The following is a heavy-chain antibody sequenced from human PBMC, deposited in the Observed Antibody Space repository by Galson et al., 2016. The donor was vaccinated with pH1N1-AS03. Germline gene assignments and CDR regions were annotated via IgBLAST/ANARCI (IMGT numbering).Heavy chain of an antibody. CDR2: VHYSGTT. Sequence: LSLTCAASGGSMTSPDWWTWVRQPPGKGLEWIGEVHYSGTTSYNPSLNSRVTMSMDKSNNQFSLNLGSVTAADTAVYFCASAGYHTPGYHYWGQGALVTVSS. V-gene: IGHV4-4*01. D-gene: IGHD3-16*02. CDR1: GGSMTSPDW. CDR3: ASAGYHTPGYHY. J-gene: IGHJ4*02.